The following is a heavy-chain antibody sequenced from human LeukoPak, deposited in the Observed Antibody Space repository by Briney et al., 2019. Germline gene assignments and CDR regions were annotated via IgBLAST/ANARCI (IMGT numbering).Heavy chain of an antibody. CDR1: GFTFSDYY. CDR3: ARAPSVSSSGLYYFDY. D-gene: IGHD3-22*01. V-gene: IGHV3-11*01. J-gene: IGHJ4*02. CDR2: ISSSGSTI. Sequence: GGSLRLSCAASGFTFSDYYMSWIRQAPGKGLEWVSYISSSGSTIYYADSVKGRFTISRDNAKNPLYLQMNSLRAEDTAVYYCARAPSVSSSGLYYFDYWGQGTLVTVSS.